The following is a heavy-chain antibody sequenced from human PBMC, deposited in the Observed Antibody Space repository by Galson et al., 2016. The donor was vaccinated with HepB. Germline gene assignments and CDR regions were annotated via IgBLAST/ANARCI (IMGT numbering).Heavy chain of an antibody. CDR1: GGTFSNYV. V-gene: IGHV1-69*13. CDR3: ARLDAYSYPYYFDS. CDR2: ITPIFGTV. J-gene: IGHJ4*02. D-gene: IGHD5-24*01. Sequence: SVKVSCKASGGTFSNYVISWVRQAPGQGLEWMGGITPIFGTVNNAQNFRGRVTINADYSTSTAYMELSSLRSDDTAVYYCARLDAYSYPYYFDSWGQGVLVTVSS.